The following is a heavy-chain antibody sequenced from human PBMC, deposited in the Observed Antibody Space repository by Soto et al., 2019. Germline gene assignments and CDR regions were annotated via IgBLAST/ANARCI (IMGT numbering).Heavy chain of an antibody. CDR3: AGQESHTDYPDS. CDR1: GGSISSYY. V-gene: IGHV4-59*08. Sequence: SETLSLTCTVSGGSISSYYWSWIRQPPGKGLEWIGYSYYSGSTNYNPSLKSRVTISVDTANNQFSLKLSSVTAADTAVYYCAGQESHTDYPDSWGQGTLVTVSS. J-gene: IGHJ4*02. CDR2: SYYSGST.